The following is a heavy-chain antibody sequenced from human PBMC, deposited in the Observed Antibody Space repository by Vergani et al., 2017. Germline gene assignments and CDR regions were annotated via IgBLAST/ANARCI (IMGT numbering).Heavy chain of an antibody. CDR1: GFTFSSAW. J-gene: IGHJ4*01. CDR2: IRPKTDGETT. V-gene: IGHV3-15*01. D-gene: IGHD3-9*01. CDR3: TTPTKWELRYYCEY. Sequence: EVQPVESGGGLVKPGGSLRLSCTTSGFTFSSAWMSWVRQAPGKGLEWVARIRPKTDGETTDYAAPVKRRFTISRDDSKNTLYLQMNSLKTEDTAVYYCTTPTKWELRYYCEYWGQGTLVNVSS.